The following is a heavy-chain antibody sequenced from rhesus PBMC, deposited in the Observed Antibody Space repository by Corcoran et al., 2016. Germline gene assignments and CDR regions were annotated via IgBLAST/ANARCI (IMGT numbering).Heavy chain of an antibody. CDR2: GDPEDGEA. V-gene: IGHV1-111*02. J-gene: IGHJ6*01. Sequence: EVQLVQSGAEVTKPGASVKISCKASGYTFTDHYLHWVRPAPGKGLEWMGRGDPEDGEADYAQKFQYRVTSTADMSTETAYIELSSLRSEDTAVYYCARALVQFGYYGWDSWGQGVVVTVSS. CDR1: GYTFTDHY. CDR3: ARALVQFGYYGWDS. D-gene: IGHD5-24*01.